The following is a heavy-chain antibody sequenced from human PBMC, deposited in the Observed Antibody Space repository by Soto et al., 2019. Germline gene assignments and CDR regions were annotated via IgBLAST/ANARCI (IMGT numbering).Heavy chain of an antibody. Sequence: PGRPLRLPWTAAGGKFRNHGISWVRQTTGKGLEWVSAISGSGGSTYYADSVKGRFTISRDNSKNTLYLQMNSLRAEDTAVYYCATRAYYYDSSGYFDYWGQGTLVTVSS. CDR3: ATRAYYYDSSGYFDY. J-gene: IGHJ4*02. D-gene: IGHD3-22*01. CDR1: GGKFRNHG. CDR2: ISGSGGST. V-gene: IGHV3-23*01.